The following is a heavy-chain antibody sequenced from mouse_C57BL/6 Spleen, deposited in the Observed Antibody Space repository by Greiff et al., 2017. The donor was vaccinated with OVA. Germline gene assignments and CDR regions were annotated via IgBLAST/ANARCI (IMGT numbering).Heavy chain of an antibody. CDR1: GYTFTSYD. CDR2: IYPRDGST. Sequence: VKLLESGPELVKPGASVKLSCKASGYTFTSYDINWVKQRPGQGLEWIGWIYPRDGSTKYNEKFKGKATLTVDTSSSTAYMELHSLTSEDSAVYFCAAGFDYWGQGTTLTVSS. D-gene: IGHD4-1*01. V-gene: IGHV1-85*01. J-gene: IGHJ2*01. CDR3: AAGFDY.